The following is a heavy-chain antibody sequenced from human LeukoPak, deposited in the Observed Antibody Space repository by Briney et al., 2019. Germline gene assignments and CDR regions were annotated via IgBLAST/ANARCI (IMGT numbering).Heavy chain of an antibody. V-gene: IGHV1-18*04. Sequence: ASVKVSCKASGYTFTSYGISWVRQAPGQGLEWMGWISAYNGNTNYAQKLQGRVTMTTDTSTSTAYMELRSLRSDDTAVYYCARDRPYRGFGELYYFDYWGQGTLVTVSS. CDR1: GYTFTSYG. D-gene: IGHD3-10*01. J-gene: IGHJ4*02. CDR3: ARDRPYRGFGELYYFDY. CDR2: ISAYNGNT.